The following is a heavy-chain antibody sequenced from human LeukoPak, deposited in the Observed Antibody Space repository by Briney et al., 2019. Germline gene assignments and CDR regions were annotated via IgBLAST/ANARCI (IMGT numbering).Heavy chain of an antibody. D-gene: IGHD4-17*01. V-gene: IGHV3-48*02. CDR1: GFTFSSYN. CDR3: ARDYGDHGEYFDC. J-gene: IGHJ4*02. Sequence: GGSLRLSCAASGFTFSSYNMNWVRQAPGKGLEWVSYISRSSSSIFYADSVKALFSISRDNAKNSVYLQMNSVSDEDTAVYRCARDYGDHGEYFDCWGQGTLVTVSS. CDR2: ISRSSSSI.